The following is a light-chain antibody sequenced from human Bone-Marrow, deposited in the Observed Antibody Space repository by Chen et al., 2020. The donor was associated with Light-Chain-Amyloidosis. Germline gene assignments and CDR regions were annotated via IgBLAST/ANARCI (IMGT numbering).Light chain of an antibody. CDR3: AAWDDSLSGWV. J-gene: IGLJ3*02. CDR2: KTD. Sequence: QAVLTQSPSASGTPGQSVTISCSGSSSNTEKKNVYWYQQIAGTAPKLLIQKTDQRPSGVPDRFSGSSSGTSSSLAISGLRPEDEADYYCAAWDDSLSGWVFGGGTKLTVL. CDR1: SSNTEKKN. V-gene: IGLV1-47*01.